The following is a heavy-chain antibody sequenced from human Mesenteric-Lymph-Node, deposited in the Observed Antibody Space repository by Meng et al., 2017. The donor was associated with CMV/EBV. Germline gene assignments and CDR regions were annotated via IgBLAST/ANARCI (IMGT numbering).Heavy chain of an antibody. J-gene: IGHJ6*02. CDR2: INPNSGGT. D-gene: IGHD3-10*02. CDR3: ARFVRMFGEGFPSHYGMDV. CDR1: FPGYY. V-gene: IGHV1-2*02. Sequence: FPGYYMNWVRQAAGQGLEWMGWINPNSGGTNYAQKFQGRVTMTRDTSISTAYMELSRLKSDDTAVYYCARFVRMFGEGFPSHYGMDVWGQGTTVTVSS.